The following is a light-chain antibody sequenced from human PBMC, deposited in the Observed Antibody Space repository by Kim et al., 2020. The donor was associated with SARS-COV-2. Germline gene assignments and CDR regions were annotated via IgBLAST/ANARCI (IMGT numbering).Light chain of an antibody. J-gene: IGKJ4*01. CDR3: QQRYNWPLT. CDR2: ETY. V-gene: IGKV3-11*01. Sequence: LSPGERATLSCRASQSVSNSLAWFQQKPGQAPRLLIFETYTRATGIPASFSGSGSGTAFTLTISSLEPEDFAVYYCQQRYNWPLTFGGGTKVDIK. CDR1: QSVSNS.